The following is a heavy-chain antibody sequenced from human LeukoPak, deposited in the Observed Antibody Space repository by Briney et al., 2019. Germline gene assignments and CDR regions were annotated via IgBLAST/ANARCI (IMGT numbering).Heavy chain of an antibody. D-gene: IGHD6-13*01. Sequence: PSETLSLTCTVSGGSVSSGSDYWTWIRLPPGKGLEWIGYIYYSGNTDYNPSLKSRVTISVDMSKNQFSLKLTSVTAADTAMYYCARGKGTAAAYYYYGMDVWGQGITVTVSS. CDR2: IYYSGNT. V-gene: IGHV4-61*01. CDR1: GGSVSSGSDY. CDR3: ARGKGTAAAYYYYGMDV. J-gene: IGHJ6*02.